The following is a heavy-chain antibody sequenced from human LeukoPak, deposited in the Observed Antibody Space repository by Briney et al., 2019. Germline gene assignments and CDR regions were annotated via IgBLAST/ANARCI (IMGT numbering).Heavy chain of an antibody. V-gene: IGHV4-39*07. D-gene: IGHD3-22*01. Sequence: SETLSLTCTVSGGSISSSSYYWGWIRQPPGKGLEWIGSIYYSGSTYYNPSLKSRVTISVDTSKNQFSLKLSSVTAADTAVYYCAREARPTYYYDSSGYYLDYWGQGTLVTVSS. J-gene: IGHJ4*02. CDR1: GGSISSSSYY. CDR2: IYYSGST. CDR3: AREARPTYYYDSSGYYLDY.